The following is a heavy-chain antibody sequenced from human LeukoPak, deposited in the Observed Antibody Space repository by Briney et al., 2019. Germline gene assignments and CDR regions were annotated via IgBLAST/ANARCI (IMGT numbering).Heavy chain of an antibody. Sequence: GGSLRLSCEGSGFTFSNYGMNWVRQAPGKGLEWVSYIRPNDGTTHYADSVKGRFTISRDNAKNSLSLQMTSLRADDTAVYYCVRGQTSLDNWFDPWGQGTLVTVSS. CDR2: IRPNDGTT. CDR1: GFTFSNYG. CDR3: VRGQTSLDNWFDP. V-gene: IGHV3-48*01. J-gene: IGHJ5*02.